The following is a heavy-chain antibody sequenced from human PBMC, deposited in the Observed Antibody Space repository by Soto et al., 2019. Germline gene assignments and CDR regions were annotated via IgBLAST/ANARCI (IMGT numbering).Heavy chain of an antibody. V-gene: IGHV1-18*01. D-gene: IGHD4-17*01. CDR3: AILPTTVVSEDS. Sequence: ASVKVSCKASGYSSTRSGINWVRQAPGQGLEWMGWINTYNGKTNYAQKLQGKVTMTTDTSTSIAYMELRSLTSDDTAVYYCAILPTTVVSEDSWGQGTLVTVSS. J-gene: IGHJ5*01. CDR1: GYSSTRSG. CDR2: INTYNGKT.